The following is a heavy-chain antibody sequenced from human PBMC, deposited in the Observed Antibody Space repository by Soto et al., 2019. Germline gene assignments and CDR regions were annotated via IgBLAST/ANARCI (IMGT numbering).Heavy chain of an antibody. CDR1: GGSIRGYY. D-gene: IGHD3-16*01. CDR2: IDNSGSS. Sequence: QVQLQESGPELVKPSETLSLRCTVSGGSIRGYYWAWIRQPPGKALELVGYIDNSGSSNYNPSLRSRVSILVDTSENQFSLKLSSVTAADTAVYYFARDNDRGDGRFDPWGQGTLVTFPS. V-gene: IGHV4-59*01. CDR3: ARDNDRGDGRFDP. J-gene: IGHJ5*02.